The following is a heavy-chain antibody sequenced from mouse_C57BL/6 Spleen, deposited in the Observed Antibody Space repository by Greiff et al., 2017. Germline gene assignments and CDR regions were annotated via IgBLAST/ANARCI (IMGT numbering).Heavy chain of an antibody. V-gene: IGHV1-5*01. CDR3: TRQTAYYFDY. CDR2: IYPGNSDT. CDR1: GYTFTSYW. Sequence: VQLQQSGTVLARPGASVKMSCKTSGYTFTSYWMHWVKQRPGQGLEWIGAIYPGNSDTSYNQKFKGKAQLTAVTSASSAYMELSSLANEDSAVYYSTRQTAYYFDYWGQGTTLTVSA. J-gene: IGHJ2*01.